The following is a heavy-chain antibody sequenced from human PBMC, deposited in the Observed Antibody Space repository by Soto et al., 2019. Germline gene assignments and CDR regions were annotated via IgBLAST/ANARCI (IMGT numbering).Heavy chain of an antibody. V-gene: IGHV3-15*01. Sequence: KPGGSLRLSCAASGFTFSHAWMSWVRQAPGKGLEWVGRIKSKADGETKDYGAPVRGRFTISRDDSQDILYLHMNSLRIEDTAVYYCCVIKRRDQYSTSGYWFDPWGPGTLVTVSS. J-gene: IGHJ5*02. CDR2: IKSKADGETK. CDR1: GFTFSHAW. D-gene: IGHD4-4*01. CDR3: CVIKRRDQYSTSGYWFDP.